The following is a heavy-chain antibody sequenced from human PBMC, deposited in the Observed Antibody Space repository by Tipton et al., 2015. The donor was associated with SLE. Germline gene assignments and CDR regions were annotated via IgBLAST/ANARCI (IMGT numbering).Heavy chain of an antibody. CDR2: IYYNGGT. D-gene: IGHD5-12*01. CDR3: ARLVGGYAR. V-gene: IGHV4-39*01. CDR1: GASISSSDCS. Sequence: TLSLTCNVSGASISSSDCSWGWMRQPPGEGLEWIGTIYYNGGTHSNPSLKSRVSISVDTSKNQLSLKLISVTAADTAVYFCARLVGGYARWGQGTLVTVSS. J-gene: IGHJ4*02.